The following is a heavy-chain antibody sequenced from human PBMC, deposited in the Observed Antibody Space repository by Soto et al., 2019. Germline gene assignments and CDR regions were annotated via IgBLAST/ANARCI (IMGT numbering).Heavy chain of an antibody. CDR2: INSDGSST. Sequence: PGGSLRLSCAASGFTFSSYWMHWVRQAPGKGLVWVSRINSDGSSTSYADSVKGRFTISRDNAKNTLYLQMNSLRAEDTAVYYCAIGGIAARPRGYFDLWGRGTLVTVSS. J-gene: IGHJ2*01. V-gene: IGHV3-74*01. D-gene: IGHD6-6*01. CDR3: AIGGIAARPRGYFDL. CDR1: GFTFSSYW.